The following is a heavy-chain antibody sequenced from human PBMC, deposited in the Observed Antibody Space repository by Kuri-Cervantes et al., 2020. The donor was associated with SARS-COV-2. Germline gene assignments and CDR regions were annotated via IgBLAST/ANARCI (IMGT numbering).Heavy chain of an antibody. D-gene: IGHD3-10*01. CDR2: ISAYNGNT. J-gene: IGHJ6*02. V-gene: IGHV1-18*04. Sequence: ASVKVSCKASGYTFTSYGISWVRQAPGQGLEWMGWISAYNGNTNYAQKLQGRVTMITDTSTSTAYMELRSLRSDDTAVYYCAAGLLWFGHWGYGMDVWGQGTTVTVSS. CDR3: AAGLLWFGHWGYGMDV. CDR1: GYTFTSYG.